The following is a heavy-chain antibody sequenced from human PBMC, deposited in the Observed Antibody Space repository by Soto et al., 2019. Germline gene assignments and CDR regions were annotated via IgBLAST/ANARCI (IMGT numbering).Heavy chain of an antibody. D-gene: IGHD2-15*01. Sequence: PGGSLRLSCAASGFTFSSYGMHWVRQAPGKGLERVAVIWYDGSNKYYADSVKGRFTISRDNSKNTLYLQMNSLRAEDTAVYYCARDTSINHVGYCSGGSCFGYAIDIWGQGTMVTVSS. CDR1: GFTFSSYG. CDR3: ARDTSINHVGYCSGGSCFGYAIDI. V-gene: IGHV3-33*01. CDR2: IWYDGSNK. J-gene: IGHJ3*02.